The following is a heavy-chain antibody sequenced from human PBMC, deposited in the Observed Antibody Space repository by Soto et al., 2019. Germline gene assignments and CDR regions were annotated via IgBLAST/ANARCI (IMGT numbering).Heavy chain of an antibody. D-gene: IGHD3-3*01. V-gene: IGHV5-10-1*01. Sequence: PGESLKISCKGSGYSFTSYWISWVRQMPGKGLEWMGRIDPSDSYTNYSPSFQGHVTISADKSISTAYLQWSSMKASDTAMYYCARHVGQGTSFGVVINYWFDPWGHGTLVTVS. CDR2: IDPSDSYT. CDR1: GYSFTSYW. J-gene: IGHJ5*02. CDR3: ARHVGQGTSFGVVINYWFDP.